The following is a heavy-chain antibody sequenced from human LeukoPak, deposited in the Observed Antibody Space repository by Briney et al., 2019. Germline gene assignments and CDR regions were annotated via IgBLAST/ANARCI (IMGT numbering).Heavy chain of an antibody. Sequence: GESLKISCKGFGYAFTTNWIGWVRQMPGKGLEWMGIIYPGDSDTRYSPSFQGQVTISADKSISTAYLQWDSLTASDIALYYCARMAVAGPYDAFDIWGQGTLVNVSS. CDR1: GYAFTTNW. V-gene: IGHV5-51*01. J-gene: IGHJ3*02. D-gene: IGHD6-19*01. CDR2: IYPGDSDT. CDR3: ARMAVAGPYDAFDI.